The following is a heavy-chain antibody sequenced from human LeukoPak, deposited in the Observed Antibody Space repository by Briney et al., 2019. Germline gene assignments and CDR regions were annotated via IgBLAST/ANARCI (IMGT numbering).Heavy chain of an antibody. J-gene: IGHJ4*02. CDR3: ARHGGIGPKRDYFDY. CDR1: GYTFTSYG. Sequence: ASVKVSCKASGYTFTSYGISWVRQAPGQGLEWMGWISAYNGSTNYAQKLQGRVTMTTDTSTSTAHMELRSLTSDDTAIYYCARHGGIGPKRDYFDYWGPGTLVTVSS. V-gene: IGHV1-18*01. D-gene: IGHD3-16*01. CDR2: ISAYNGST.